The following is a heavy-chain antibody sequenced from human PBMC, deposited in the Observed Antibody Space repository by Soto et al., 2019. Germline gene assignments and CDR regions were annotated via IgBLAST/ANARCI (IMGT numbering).Heavy chain of an antibody. D-gene: IGHD3-22*01. J-gene: IGHJ4*02. CDR3: ARSYDSSGYYYPFDY. V-gene: IGHV3-74*01. Sequence: PGGSLRLSCAASGFTFSSYWMHWVRQAPGKGLVWVSRINSGGSSTSYADSVKGRFTISRDNAKNTLYLQMNSLRAEDTAVYYCARSYDSSGYYYPFDYWGQGTLVTVS. CDR1: GFTFSSYW. CDR2: INSGGSST.